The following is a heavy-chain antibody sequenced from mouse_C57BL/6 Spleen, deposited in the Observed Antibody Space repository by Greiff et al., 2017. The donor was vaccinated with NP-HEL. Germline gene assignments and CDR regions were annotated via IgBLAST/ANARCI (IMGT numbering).Heavy chain of an antibody. CDR3: ARDTVVYWYFDV. J-gene: IGHJ1*03. D-gene: IGHD1-1*01. V-gene: IGHV5-4*01. CDR1: GFTFSSYA. Sequence: EVQLVESGGGLVKPGGSLKLSCAASGFTFSSYAMSWVRQTPEKRLEWVATISDGGSYTYYPDNVKGRFTISRDNAKNNLYLQLSHLKSEDTAMYYCARDTVVYWYFDVWGTGTTVTVS. CDR2: ISDGGSYT.